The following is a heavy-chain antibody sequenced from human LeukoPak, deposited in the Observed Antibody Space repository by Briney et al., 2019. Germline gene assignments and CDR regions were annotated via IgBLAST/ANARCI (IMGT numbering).Heavy chain of an antibody. CDR3: ARALWQPEYYYFDY. CDR2: IYHSGST. CDR1: GGSISSSSYY. Sequence: SETLSLTCTVSGGSISSSSYYWGWIRQPPGKGLEWIGYIYHSGSTYYNPSLKSRVTISVDRSKNQFSLKLSSVTAADTAVYYCARALWQPEYYYFDYWGQGTLVTVSS. V-gene: IGHV4-30-2*01. D-gene: IGHD2/OR15-2a*01. J-gene: IGHJ4*02.